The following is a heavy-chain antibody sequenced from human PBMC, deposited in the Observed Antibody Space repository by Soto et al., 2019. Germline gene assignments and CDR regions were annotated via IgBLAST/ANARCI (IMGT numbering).Heavy chain of an antibody. V-gene: IGHV4-30-2*01. CDR1: GGSISSGGYS. Sequence: SETLSLTCAVSGGSISSGGYSWSWIRQPPGKGLEWIGYIYHSGSTYYNPSLKSRVTISVDRSKNQFSLKLSSVTAADTAVYYCARGGDYDSSGYPPYYFDYWGQGTLVTVSS. J-gene: IGHJ4*02. D-gene: IGHD3-22*01. CDR2: IYHSGST. CDR3: ARGGDYDSSGYPPYYFDY.